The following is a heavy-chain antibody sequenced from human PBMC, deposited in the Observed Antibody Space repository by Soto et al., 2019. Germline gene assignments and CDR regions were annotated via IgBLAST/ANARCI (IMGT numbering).Heavy chain of an antibody. CDR2: IDWDDDK. CDR3: AHRVLRTVFGLVTTTAIYFDF. Sequence: QITLKESGPTVVKPTETLTLTCTFSGFSLTTSGVGVGWVRQSPGKAPEGLALIDWDDDKRYSTSLKSRLNITKDTSKNQVVLTMANVEPADTATYYCAHRVLRTVFGLVTTTAIYFDFWGQGTPVVVSS. CDR1: GFSLTTSGVG. D-gene: IGHD3-3*01. J-gene: IGHJ4*02. V-gene: IGHV2-5*02.